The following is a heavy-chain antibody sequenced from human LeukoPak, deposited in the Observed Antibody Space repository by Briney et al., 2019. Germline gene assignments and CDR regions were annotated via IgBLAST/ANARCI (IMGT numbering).Heavy chain of an antibody. D-gene: IGHD5-24*01. J-gene: IGHJ4*02. CDR1: GDSIGGMSYF. Sequence: SETLSLTCTVSGDSIGGMSYFWGWIRQSPGKGLECIGSISFTGSIYYNPSLKSRATISVDTSKNQFFLKLNSVTAADTAVYYCARDLRDGYNPFDFWGQGTLVTVSS. CDR2: ISFTGSI. CDR3: ARDLRDGYNPFDF. V-gene: IGHV4-39*07.